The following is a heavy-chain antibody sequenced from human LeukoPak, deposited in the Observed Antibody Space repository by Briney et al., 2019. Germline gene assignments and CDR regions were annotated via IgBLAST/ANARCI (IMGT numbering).Heavy chain of an antibody. CDR2: INPSGGST. CDR3: ARDSPGGYYSQPEGYFDY. D-gene: IGHD2/OR15-2a*01. CDR1: GYTFTSYH. V-gene: IGHV1-46*01. Sequence: ASVKVSCRASGYTFTSYHMHWVRQAPGQGLEWMGIINPSGGSTSYAQKFQGRVTMTRDTSTSTVYMELSSLRSEDTAVYYCARDSPGGYYSQPEGYFDYWGQGTLVTVSS. J-gene: IGHJ4*02.